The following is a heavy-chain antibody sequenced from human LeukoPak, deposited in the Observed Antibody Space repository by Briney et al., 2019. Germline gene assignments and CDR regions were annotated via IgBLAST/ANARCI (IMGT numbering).Heavy chain of an antibody. CDR3: AKDTRYCTNGVCYTSDYYYGMDV. J-gene: IGHJ6*02. V-gene: IGHV3-9*01. D-gene: IGHD2-8*01. CDR2: ISWNSGSI. CDR1: GFTFDDYA. Sequence: GRSLRLSCAASGFTFDDYAMHWVRQAPGKGLEWVSGISWNSGSIGYADSVKGRFTISRDNAKNSLYLQMNSLRAEDTALYYCAKDTRYCTNGVCYTSDYYYGMDVWAKGPRSPSP.